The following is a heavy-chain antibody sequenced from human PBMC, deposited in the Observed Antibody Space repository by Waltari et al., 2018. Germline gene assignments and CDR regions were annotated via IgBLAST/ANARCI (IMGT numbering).Heavy chain of an antibody. CDR1: GFTFEDYA. J-gene: IGHJ3*02. V-gene: IGHV3-9*01. D-gene: IGHD6-25*01. CDR3: AKGGGSAIAGAFDI. Sequence: ESGGGLVQPGRSLRLSCAASGFTFEDYAMHWVRQAPGKGLEWVSGISWNSGSIGYADSVKGRFTISRDNAKNSLYLQMNSLRAEDTALYYCAKGGGSAIAGAFDIWGQGTMVTVSS. CDR2: ISWNSGSI.